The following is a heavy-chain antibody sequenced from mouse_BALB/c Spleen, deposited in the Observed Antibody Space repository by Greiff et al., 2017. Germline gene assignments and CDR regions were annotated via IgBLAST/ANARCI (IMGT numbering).Heavy chain of an antibody. Sequence: EVMLVESGGGLVKPGGSLKLSCAASGFTFSSYAMSWVRQTPEKRLEWVATISSGGSYTYYPDSVKGRFTISRDNAKNTLYLQMSSLRSEDTAMYYCARKLGFAYWGQGTLVTVSA. V-gene: IGHV5-9-1*01. CDR2: ISSGGSYT. CDR3: ARKLGFAY. CDR1: GFTFSSYA. D-gene: IGHD4-1*01. J-gene: IGHJ3*01.